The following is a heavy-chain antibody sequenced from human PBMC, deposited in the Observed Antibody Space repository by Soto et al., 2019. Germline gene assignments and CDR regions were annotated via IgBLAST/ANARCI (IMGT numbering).Heavy chain of an antibody. CDR3: LSTRLVAARGTRQDY. Sequence: GGSLRLSCAASGFTFSSYWMHWVRQARGKGILWVSRINSDGTSTTYADSVKGRFTISRDTAKNTLYLQMNSLTAEDTAVYCCLSTRLVAARGTRQDYGCHGTLVTVSS. CDR2: INSDGTST. D-gene: IGHD2-15*01. V-gene: IGHV3-74*01. J-gene: IGHJ4*01. CDR1: GFTFSSYW.